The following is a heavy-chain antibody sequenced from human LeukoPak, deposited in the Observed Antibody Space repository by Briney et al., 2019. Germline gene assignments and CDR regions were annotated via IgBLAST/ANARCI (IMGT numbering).Heavy chain of an antibody. V-gene: IGHV1-18*01. CDR1: GYTFINYG. J-gene: IGHJ6*03. Sequence: GASVKVSCKASGYTFINYGITWVRQAPGQGLEWMGWISPYNGNTKYLQKFQGRVTMTTDTSTSTAYMELSSLRSEDTAVYYCARGYYDFWSGYYHHYYYYYMDVWGKGTTVTVSS. D-gene: IGHD3-3*01. CDR2: ISPYNGNT. CDR3: ARGYYDFWSGYYHHYYYYYMDV.